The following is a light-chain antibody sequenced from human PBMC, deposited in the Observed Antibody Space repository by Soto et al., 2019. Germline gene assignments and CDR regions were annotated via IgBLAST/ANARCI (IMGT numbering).Light chain of an antibody. CDR3: QQSNSNPT. CDR1: QTISRY. V-gene: IGKV1-39*01. J-gene: IGKJ4*01. CDR2: ATS. Sequence: DIQMTKTPSSLSASVGDRVTITCRASQTISRYLNWYQQKAGEAPKLLIYATSTLKSGVPSRFSGSGSGTDFTLTINSLQLEDLAIYYCQQSNSNPTFGGGTKVDIK.